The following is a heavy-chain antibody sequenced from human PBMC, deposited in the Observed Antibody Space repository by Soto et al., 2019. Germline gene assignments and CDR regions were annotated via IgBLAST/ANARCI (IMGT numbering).Heavy chain of an antibody. D-gene: IGHD3-10*01. CDR2: INPNSGGT. V-gene: IGHV1-2*04. CDR1: GYTFTGYY. Sequence: GASVKVSCKASGYTFTGYYMHWVRQAPGQGLEWMGWINPNSGGTNYAQKFQGWVTMTRDTSISTAYMELSRLRSDDTAVYYCASDGRGLGRDYYYGMDVWGKGTTVTVSS. CDR3: ASDGRGLGRDYYYGMDV. J-gene: IGHJ6*04.